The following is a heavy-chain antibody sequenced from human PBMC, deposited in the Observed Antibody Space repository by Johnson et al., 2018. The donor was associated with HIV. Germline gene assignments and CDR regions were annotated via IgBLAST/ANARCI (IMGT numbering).Heavy chain of an antibody. CDR3: ARYSGSYLPDAFDI. V-gene: IGHV3-7*01. CDR2: IKQDGSEK. J-gene: IGHJ3*02. D-gene: IGHD1-26*01. CDR1: GFTFSAYG. Sequence: VQLVESGGGVVQPGRSLRLSCAASGFTFSAYGIHWVRQAPGKGLEWVANIKQDGSEKYYVDSVKGRFTISRDNAKNSLYLQMNSLRAEDTAVYYCARYSGSYLPDAFDIWGQGTMVTVSS.